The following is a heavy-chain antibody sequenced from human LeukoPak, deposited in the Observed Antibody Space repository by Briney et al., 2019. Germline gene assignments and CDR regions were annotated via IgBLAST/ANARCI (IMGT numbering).Heavy chain of an antibody. CDR2: IWYDGSNK. J-gene: IGHJ6*02. V-gene: IGHV3-33*01. D-gene: IGHD2-15*01. CDR1: GFTFSSYG. Sequence: GRSLRLSCAASGFTFSSYGMHWVRQAPGKGLEWVAVIWYDGSNKYYADSVKGRFTISRDNSKNTLYLQMNSLRAEDTAVYYCARALKYCSGGSCYSGSYHYYGMDVWGQGTTVTVSS. CDR3: ARALKYCSGGSCYSGSYHYYGMDV.